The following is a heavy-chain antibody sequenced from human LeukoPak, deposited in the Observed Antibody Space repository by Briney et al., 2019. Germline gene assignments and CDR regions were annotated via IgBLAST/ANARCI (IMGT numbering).Heavy chain of an antibody. Sequence: SETLSLTCTVSGGSFSSSSYYWGWIRQPPGKGLEWIGSIYYSGSTYYNPSLKSRVTISVDTSKNQFSLKLSSVTAADTAVYYCARTSPPSSSSGWYVYYYYGMDVWGQGTTVTVSS. V-gene: IGHV4-39*01. CDR3: ARTSPPSSSSGWYVYYYYGMDV. CDR2: IYYSGST. J-gene: IGHJ6*02. CDR1: GGSFSSSSYY. D-gene: IGHD6-19*01.